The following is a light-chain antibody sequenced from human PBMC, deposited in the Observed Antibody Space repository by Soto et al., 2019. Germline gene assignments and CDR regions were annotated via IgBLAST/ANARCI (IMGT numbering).Light chain of an antibody. CDR3: SSYAGSNNYV. J-gene: IGLJ1*01. Sequence: QSALTQPPSASGSPGQSVTISCTGTSSDVGGYDCVSWYQQHPGKAPKLMIYEVSKRPSGVPDRFSGSKSGNTASLTVSGLQAEDEADYYCSSYAGSNNYVFGTGTKLTVL. V-gene: IGLV2-8*01. CDR1: SSDVGGYDC. CDR2: EVS.